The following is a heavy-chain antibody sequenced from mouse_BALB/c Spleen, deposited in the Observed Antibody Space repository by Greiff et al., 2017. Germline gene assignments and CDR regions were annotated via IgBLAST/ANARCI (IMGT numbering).Heavy chain of an antibody. Sequence: EVKLVESGGGLVKPGGSLKLSCAASGFTFSSYAMSWVRQTPEKRLEWVASISSGGSTYYPDSVKGRFTISRDNARNILYLQMSSLRYEDTAMYYCARERVNYAMEYWGQGTAGTGSS. V-gene: IGHV5-6-5*01. CDR2: ISSGGST. D-gene: IGHD2-1*01. CDR1: GFTFSSYA. J-gene: IGHJ4*01. CDR3: ARERVNYAMEY.